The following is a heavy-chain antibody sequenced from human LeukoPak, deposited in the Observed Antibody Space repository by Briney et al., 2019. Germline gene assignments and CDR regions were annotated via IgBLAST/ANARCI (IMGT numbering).Heavy chain of an antibody. V-gene: IGHV4-34*09. CDR1: GGSFSGYY. D-gene: IGHD2-8*01. J-gene: IGHJ4*02. CDR3: ARFSFAVSGDY. Sequence: SETLSLTCAVYGGSFSGYYWSWIRQPPGKGLEWIGYIYYSGSTYYNPSLKSRVTISVDTSKNQFSLKLSSVTAADTAVYYCARFSFAVSGDYWGQGTLVTVSS. CDR2: IYYSGST.